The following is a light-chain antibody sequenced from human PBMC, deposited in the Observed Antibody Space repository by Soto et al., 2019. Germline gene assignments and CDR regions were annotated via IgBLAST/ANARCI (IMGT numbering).Light chain of an antibody. V-gene: IGKV3-15*01. CDR1: QSVSSN. CDR3: QQYNNWPFT. Sequence: EIVMTQSPATLSVSAGERATLSCRASQSVSSNLAWYQQKPGQAPRLLIYGASTRATGIPARFSGSGSGTEFPLTISSLPFEDFAVYYCQQYNNWPFTFGPGTKVDIK. J-gene: IGKJ3*01. CDR2: GAS.